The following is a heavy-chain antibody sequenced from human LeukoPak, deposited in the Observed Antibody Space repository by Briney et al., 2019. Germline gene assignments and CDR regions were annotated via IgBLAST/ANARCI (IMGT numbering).Heavy chain of an antibody. D-gene: IGHD4-17*01. CDR1: GGSISSGDYY. Sequence: SETLSLTCTVSGGSISSGDYYRSWIRQPPGKGLEWIGYIYYSGSTYYNPSLKSRVTISVDTSKNQFSLKLSSVTAADTAVYYCARENDYGDYYYGMDVWGQGTTVTVSS. CDR2: IYYSGST. J-gene: IGHJ6*02. CDR3: ARENDYGDYYYGMDV. V-gene: IGHV4-30-4*01.